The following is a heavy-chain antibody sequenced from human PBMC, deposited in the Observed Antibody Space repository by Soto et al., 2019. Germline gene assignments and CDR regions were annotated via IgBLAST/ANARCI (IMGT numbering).Heavy chain of an antibody. CDR3: ARGGGYYDSSGYYSHFDY. D-gene: IGHD3-22*01. CDR1: GYAFRSDD. V-gene: IGHV1-8*01. CDR2: MNPNSGNT. Sequence: SVEVSFRASGYAFRSDDINWVREATGQGLEWMGWMNPNSGNTGYAQKCQGRVTMTRNTSISTAYMELSSLRSEDTAVYYCARGGGYYDSSGYYSHFDYWGQEPWSPSPQ. J-gene: IGHJ4*01.